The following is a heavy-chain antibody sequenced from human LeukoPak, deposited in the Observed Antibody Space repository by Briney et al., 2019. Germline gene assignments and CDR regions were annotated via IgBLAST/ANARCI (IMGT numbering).Heavy chain of an antibody. CDR2: IIPIFGTA. J-gene: IGHJ4*02. D-gene: IGHD4-17*01. CDR1: GGTFSSYA. Sequence: GASVKVSCKASGGTFSSYAISWVRQAPGQGLEWMGGIIPIFGTANYAQKFQGRVTITADKSTSTAYMELSSLRSEDTAVYYCASVGTTVTYREYYFDYWGQGTLVTVSS. CDR3: ASVGTTVTYREYYFDY. V-gene: IGHV1-69*06.